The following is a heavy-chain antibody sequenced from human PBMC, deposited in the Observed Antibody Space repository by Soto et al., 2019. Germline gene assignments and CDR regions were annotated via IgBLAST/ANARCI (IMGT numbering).Heavy chain of an antibody. CDR1: GYTFTSYD. CDR3: ARGGGSYYDFWSGYYTAQKYYMDV. J-gene: IGHJ6*03. Sequence: ASVKVSCKASGYTFTSYDINWVRQATGQGLEWMGWMNPNSGNTGYAQKFQGRVTMTRNTSISTAYMELSSLRSEDTAVYYCARGGGSYYDFWSGYYTAQKYYMDVWGKGTTVTVSS. CDR2: MNPNSGNT. V-gene: IGHV1-8*01. D-gene: IGHD3-3*01.